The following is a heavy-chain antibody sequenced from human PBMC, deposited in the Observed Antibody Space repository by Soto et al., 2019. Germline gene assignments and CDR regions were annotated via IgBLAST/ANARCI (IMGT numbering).Heavy chain of an antibody. Sequence: SETLSLTCTVSGGSISSYYWSWIRQPPGKGLEWIGYIYYSGSTNYNPSLKSRVTISVDTSKNQFSLKLSSVTAADTAVYYCERTVGFLEWLFERYYFDYWGQGTLVTVSS. V-gene: IGHV4-59*01. J-gene: IGHJ4*02. D-gene: IGHD3-3*01. CDR2: IYYSGST. CDR1: GGSISSYY. CDR3: ERTVGFLEWLFERYYFDY.